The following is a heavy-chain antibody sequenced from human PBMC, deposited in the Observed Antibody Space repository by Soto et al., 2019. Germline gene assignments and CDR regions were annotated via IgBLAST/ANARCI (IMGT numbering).Heavy chain of an antibody. CDR3: ARGLATLPVFAFDV. CDR2: IYWNDEK. CDR1: WISLSTSGVG. D-gene: IGHD6-6*01. V-gene: IGHV2-5*01. J-gene: IGHJ3*01. Sequence: PTQPLTLTCSPSWISLSTSGVGLGWVREARGKGIESLALIYWNDEKHYSPSLNSRLTITKDTSKNQAVLTMTNMDPVDTATYYCARGLATLPVFAFDVWGQGTVVTVSS.